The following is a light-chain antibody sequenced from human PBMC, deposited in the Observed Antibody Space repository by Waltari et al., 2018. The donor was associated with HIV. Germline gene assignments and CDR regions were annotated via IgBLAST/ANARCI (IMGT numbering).Light chain of an antibody. CDR1: QSVSSSY. CDR3: QQYGSSPLT. J-gene: IGKJ4*01. CDR2: GAS. V-gene: IGKV3-20*01. Sequence: DIVLTQSPVTLSLSTGESATLSCRASQSVSSSYLAWYQQKPGQAPRLLIYGASSRATGIPDRFSGSGSGTDFTLTISRLEPEDFAVYYCQQYGSSPLTFGGGTKVEIK.